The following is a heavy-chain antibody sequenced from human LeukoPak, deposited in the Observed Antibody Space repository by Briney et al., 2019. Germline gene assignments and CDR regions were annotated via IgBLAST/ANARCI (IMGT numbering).Heavy chain of an antibody. CDR2: ISGSGGST. J-gene: IGHJ4*02. CDR3: AKDHLSLECSSSWYGQYYFDY. V-gene: IGHV3-23*01. Sequence: PGGSLRLSCAASGFTFSSYAMSWVRQAPGKGLEWVSAISGSGGSTYYADSVKGRFTISRDNSKNTLYLQMNSLRAEDTAVYYCAKDHLSLECSSSWYGQYYFDYWGQGTLVTVSS. CDR1: GFTFSSYA. D-gene: IGHD6-13*01.